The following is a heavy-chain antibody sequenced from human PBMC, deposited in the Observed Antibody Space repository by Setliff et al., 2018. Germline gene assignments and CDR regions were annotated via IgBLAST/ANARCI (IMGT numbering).Heavy chain of an antibody. Sequence: ASVKVSCKASGYTFTDYYMQWVRQAPGQGLEWMGNINTYSGATNYAHKFQGRVTMTTDTSITTAYMELNSLTSDDTAVYFCTWGPGGYFDPWGQGTLVTVSS. CDR2: INTYSGAT. V-gene: IGHV1-2*02. CDR1: GYTFTDYY. J-gene: IGHJ5*02. CDR3: TWGPGGYFDP. D-gene: IGHD3-22*01.